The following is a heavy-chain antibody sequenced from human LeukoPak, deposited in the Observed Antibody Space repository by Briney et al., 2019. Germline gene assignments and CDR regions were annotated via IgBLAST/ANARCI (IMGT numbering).Heavy chain of an antibody. D-gene: IGHD3-22*01. Sequence: SETLSLTCAVYGGSFSGYYWSWIRQPPGKGLEWIGETNHSGSTNYNPSLKSRVTISVDTSKNQFSLKLSSVTAAHTAVYYCARGRYDSSGYYLRNWFDPWGQGTLVTVSS. CDR1: GGSFSGYY. CDR2: TNHSGST. CDR3: ARGRYDSSGYYLRNWFDP. V-gene: IGHV4-34*01. J-gene: IGHJ5*02.